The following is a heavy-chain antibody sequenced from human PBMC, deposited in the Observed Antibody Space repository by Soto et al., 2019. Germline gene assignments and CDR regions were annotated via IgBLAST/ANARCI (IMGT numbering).Heavy chain of an antibody. J-gene: IGHJ6*02. CDR1: GGSVSGVNYY. CDR2: VYYSGST. Sequence: SETLSLTCTVSGGSVSGVNYYWTWIRQPPGKGLEWIANVYYSGSTLYNPSLRSRVTMSVDTSNNQFSLKLNSVTAADTAVYYCARDSKVAVSRYFDYTMDVWGPGTTVPVS. CDR3: ARDSKVAVSRYFDYTMDV. V-gene: IGHV4-61*01. D-gene: IGHD2-15*01.